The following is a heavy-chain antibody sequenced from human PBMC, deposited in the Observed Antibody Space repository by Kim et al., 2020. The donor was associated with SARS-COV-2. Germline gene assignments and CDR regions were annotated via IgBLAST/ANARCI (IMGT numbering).Heavy chain of an antibody. Sequence: SETLSLTCTVSGGSISSSSYYWIWLRQPPGKGLDGIGFIYGSSNTYYNPTLKIRITIAVDTTKNHLSLNLSSVTAAATSVYSCATDSSGWYWYCGQGTLV. CDR2: IYGSSNT. CDR3: ATDSSGWYWY. D-gene: IGHD6-19*01. V-gene: IGHV4-39*07. CDR1: GGSISSSSYY. J-gene: IGHJ1*01.